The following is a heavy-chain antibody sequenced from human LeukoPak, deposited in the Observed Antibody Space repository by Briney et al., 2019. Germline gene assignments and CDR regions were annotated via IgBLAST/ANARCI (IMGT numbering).Heavy chain of an antibody. J-gene: IGHJ4*02. Sequence: GGFLRLSCAASGFTFTSYWMHWVRQAPGKGLVWVSRINSDGSTTSYADSVKGRLTISRDNAKNTLYLQMNSLRVEDTAVYYCARVGQGSYHGDYWGQGTLVTVSS. CDR2: INSDGSTT. CDR3: ARVGQGSYHGDY. V-gene: IGHV3-74*01. D-gene: IGHD1-26*01. CDR1: GFTFTSYW.